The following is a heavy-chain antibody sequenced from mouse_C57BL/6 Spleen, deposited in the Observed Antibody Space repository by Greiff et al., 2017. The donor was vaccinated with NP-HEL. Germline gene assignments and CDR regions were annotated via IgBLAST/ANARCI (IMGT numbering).Heavy chain of an antibody. D-gene: IGHD2-1*01. CDR3: AGVIYYDAMDY. J-gene: IGHJ4*01. Sequence: EVKVVESGGGLVKPGGSLKLSCAASGFTFSSYAMSWVRQTPEKRLEWVATISDGGSYTYYPDNVKGRFTISRDNAKNNLYLQMSHLKSEDTAMYYCAGVIYYDAMDYWGQGTSVTVSS. V-gene: IGHV5-4*03. CDR2: ISDGGSYT. CDR1: GFTFSSYA.